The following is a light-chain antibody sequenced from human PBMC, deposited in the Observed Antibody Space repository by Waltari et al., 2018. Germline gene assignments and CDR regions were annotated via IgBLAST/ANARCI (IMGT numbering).Light chain of an antibody. CDR1: QSISSY. J-gene: IGKJ2*02. V-gene: IGKV1-39*01. Sequence: DIQMTQSPPSLSASVGDRVTITCRASQSISSYLNWYQQKPGKAPKLLIYAASSLQSGVPSRFSGSESGTDFTLTIRSLQPEDFATYYCQQSYTTPRTFGQGTKLEIK. CDR2: AAS. CDR3: QQSYTTPRT.